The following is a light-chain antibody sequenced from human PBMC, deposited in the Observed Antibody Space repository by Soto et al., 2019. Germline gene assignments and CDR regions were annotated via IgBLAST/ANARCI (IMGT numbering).Light chain of an antibody. Sequence: QSELSQPPSVSGAPGQTVTISCTGSSSNIGAGFHVHWYQVFPGRAPKLLIHGNIHRPSGVPDRFSASTSGTSASLAISGLQAGDECDYYCQSYDNGLGGRGVFGGGTKVTVL. CDR2: GNI. CDR3: QSYDNGLGGRGV. V-gene: IGLV1-40*01. CDR1: SSNIGAGFH. J-gene: IGLJ3*02.